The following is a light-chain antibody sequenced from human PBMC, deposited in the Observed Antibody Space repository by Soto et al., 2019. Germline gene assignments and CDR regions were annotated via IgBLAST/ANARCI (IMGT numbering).Light chain of an antibody. CDR2: AES. J-gene: IGKJ1*01. CDR1: QGISNY. Sequence: DIQMTKSPSSLSTSVRDRVTITCRVSQGISNYLAWYQQKPGKVPKLLIYAESTLQSGVPSRFSGSGSGTDFTLTLSSLQPEDVATYYCQKYKSAPRKFGQGTKVEI. V-gene: IGKV1-27*01. CDR3: QKYKSAPRK.